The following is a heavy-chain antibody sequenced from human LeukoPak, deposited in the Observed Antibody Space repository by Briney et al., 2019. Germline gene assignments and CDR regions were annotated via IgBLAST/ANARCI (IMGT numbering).Heavy chain of an antibody. D-gene: IGHD3-22*01. J-gene: IGHJ3*02. V-gene: IGHV5-51*03. CDR2: IYPGDSDT. Sequence: KPGESLKISCKGSGYSFTSYWIGWARRMPGKGLEWMGIIYPGDSDTRYSPSFQGQVTISADKSISTAYLQWSSLKASDTAMYYCASPSDYYDSSGYYDDAFDIWGQGTMVTVSS. CDR1: GYSFTSYW. CDR3: ASPSDYYDSSGYYDDAFDI.